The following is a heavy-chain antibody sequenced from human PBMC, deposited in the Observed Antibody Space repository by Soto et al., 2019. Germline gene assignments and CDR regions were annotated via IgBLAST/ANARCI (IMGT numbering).Heavy chain of an antibody. D-gene: IGHD5-18*01. Sequence: PSETLSLTCAVYGGSFSGYYWSWIRQPPGKGLEWIGEINHSGSTNYNPSLKSRVTISVDTSKNQFSLKLSSVTAADTAVYYCARGTRGYSYGYSGYRGQGTLVTVSS. CDR3: ARGTRGYSYGYSGY. V-gene: IGHV4-34*01. CDR1: GGSFSGYY. CDR2: INHSGST. J-gene: IGHJ4*02.